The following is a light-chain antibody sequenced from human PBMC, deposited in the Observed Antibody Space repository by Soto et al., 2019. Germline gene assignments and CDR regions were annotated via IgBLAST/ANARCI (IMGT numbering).Light chain of an antibody. CDR1: QSVSGSY. Sequence: EIVLTQSPGTLSLSPGERATLSCRASQSVSGSYLAWYQQKPGQAPRLLIYGASSRATGIPDRFSGSGSGTDFTLTISRLEPEDCSVFYCHQYGCSPYTFGQGTKLEIK. V-gene: IGKV3-20*01. CDR3: HQYGCSPYT. CDR2: GAS. J-gene: IGKJ2*01.